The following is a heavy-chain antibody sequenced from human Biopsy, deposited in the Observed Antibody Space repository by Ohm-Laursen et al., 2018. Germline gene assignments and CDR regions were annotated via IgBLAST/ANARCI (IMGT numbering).Heavy chain of an antibody. V-gene: IGHV4-34*01. Sequence: SETPSLTCGVYGGSFSDDYWTWIRQPPGKGLEWIGEINHGGTTKYYNPSLRSRASISKDTSKNQFSLRLTSVSAADTAVYYCARGRNYIWGNEPWDWGQGTLVTVSS. CDR2: INHGGTT. CDR1: GGSFSDDY. CDR3: ARGRNYIWGNEPWD. D-gene: IGHD3-16*01. J-gene: IGHJ1*01.